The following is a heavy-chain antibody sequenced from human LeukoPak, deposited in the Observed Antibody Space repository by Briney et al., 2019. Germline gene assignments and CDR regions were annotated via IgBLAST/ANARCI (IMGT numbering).Heavy chain of an antibody. CDR3: AGARLQHNWFDP. Sequence: PGGSLRLSCGASDFTFSDYYMGWIRQAPGKGLECISHISPSGSTIYYADSVKGRFTISRDNAKNSLYLQMNSLRAEDTAVYYCAGARLQHNWFDPWGQGTLVTVSS. V-gene: IGHV3-11*01. CDR1: DFTFSDYY. CDR2: ISPSGSTI. D-gene: IGHD1-1*01. J-gene: IGHJ5*02.